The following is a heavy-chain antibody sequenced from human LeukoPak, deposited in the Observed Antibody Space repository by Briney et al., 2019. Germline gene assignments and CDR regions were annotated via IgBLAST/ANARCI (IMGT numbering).Heavy chain of an antibody. D-gene: IGHD6-13*01. J-gene: IGHJ4*02. CDR2: ISSSSSYI. V-gene: IGHV3-21*03. CDR1: GFTFSSYS. CDR3: TGSSSWYYFDY. Sequence: GGSLRLSCAASGFTFSSYSMNWVRQAPGKGLEWVSSISSSSSYIYYADSVKGRFTISRDNAKNSLYLQMNSLKTEDTAVYYCTGSSSWYYFDYWGQGTLVTVSS.